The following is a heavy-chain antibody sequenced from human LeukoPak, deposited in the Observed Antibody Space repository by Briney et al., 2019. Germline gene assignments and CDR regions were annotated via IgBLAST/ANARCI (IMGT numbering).Heavy chain of an antibody. CDR3: ARTRGYCGDTIRYWHYYGLDV. Sequence: SETLSLTCTVSGGSISSYYWSWIRQPAGKGLEWIGRIYTSGSTNYNPSLKSRVTISVDPSKKQFSLKLRSVTAADTAVYYCARTRGYCGDTIRYWHYYGLDVWGQGTTVTVSS. V-gene: IGHV4-4*07. D-gene: IGHD2-2*01. CDR2: IYTSGST. J-gene: IGHJ6*02. CDR1: GGSISSYY.